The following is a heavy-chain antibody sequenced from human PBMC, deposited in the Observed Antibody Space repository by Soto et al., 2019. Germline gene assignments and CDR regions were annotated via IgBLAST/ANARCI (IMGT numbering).Heavy chain of an antibody. CDR3: ARAYYDILTGTPPYYYYYMDV. J-gene: IGHJ6*03. D-gene: IGHD3-9*01. V-gene: IGHV1-3*01. CDR2: INAGNGNT. CDR1: GYTFTSYA. Sequence: ASVKVSCKASGYTFTSYAMHWVRQAPGRRLEWMGWINAGNGNTKYSQKFQGRVTITRDTSASTAYMELSSLRSEDTAVYYCARAYYDILTGTPPYYYYYMDVWGKGTTVTVSS.